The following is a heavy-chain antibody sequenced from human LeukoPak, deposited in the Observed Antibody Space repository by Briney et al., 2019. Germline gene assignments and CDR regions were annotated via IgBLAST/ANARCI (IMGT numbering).Heavy chain of an antibody. Sequence: PSETLSLTCTVSGGSISSSNYYWGWIRQPPGKGLEWIGTICYSGSTYYNPSLKSRVTISVDTSKNQFSLKLSSVTAADTAVYYCARGSSGWGLDYWGQGTLVTVSS. CDR3: ARGSSGWGLDY. D-gene: IGHD6-19*01. CDR2: ICYSGST. V-gene: IGHV4-39*01. CDR1: GGSISSSNYY. J-gene: IGHJ4*02.